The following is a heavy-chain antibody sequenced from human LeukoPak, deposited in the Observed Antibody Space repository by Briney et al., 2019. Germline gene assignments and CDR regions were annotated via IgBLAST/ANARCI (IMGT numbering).Heavy chain of an antibody. CDR1: GFTFSDYY. D-gene: IGHD1-26*01. V-gene: IGHV3-11*01. CDR3: AKDPDVGAGNDY. CDR2: ISSSGTTI. Sequence: GGSLRLSCAASGFTFSDYYMSWIRQAPGKGLEWVSYISSSGTTIYYADSVKGRFTISRDNAKNSLYLQMNSLRAEDTAVYYCAKDPDVGAGNDYWGQGTLVTVSS. J-gene: IGHJ4*02.